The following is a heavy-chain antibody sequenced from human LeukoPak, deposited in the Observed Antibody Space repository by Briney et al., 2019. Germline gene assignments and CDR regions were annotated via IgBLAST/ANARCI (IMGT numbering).Heavy chain of an antibody. CDR2: ICGSGGCT. J-gene: IGHJ4*02. V-gene: IGHV3-23*01. CDR3: AKATVGYSSGRYPGWPADC. D-gene: IGHD6-19*01. Sequence: GGSLRLSCEASGFTFNIYAIYWVRKAPGKGLEWVSGICGSGGCTYYADSVKGRFTISRDNSKNTVYLQMNSLTADDTAVYYCAKATVGYSSGRYPGWPADCWGQGTLVTVS. CDR1: GFTFNIYA.